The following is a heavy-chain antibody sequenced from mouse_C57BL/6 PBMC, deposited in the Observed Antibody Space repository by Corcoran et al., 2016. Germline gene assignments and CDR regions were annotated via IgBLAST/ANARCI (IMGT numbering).Heavy chain of an antibody. V-gene: IGHV9-1*01. CDR3: VRVY. CDR1: GYTFTEYP. J-gene: IGHJ2*01. Sequence: QIQLVQSGPGLKEPGETVKISCKASGYTFTEYPMHWVKQALGKGFKWMGMIYTDNGDPTYAEAFKGRFAFSLETSASTVYLQINNLKNEEMATYFCVRVYCGQGTTLIVSS. CDR2: IYTDNGDP.